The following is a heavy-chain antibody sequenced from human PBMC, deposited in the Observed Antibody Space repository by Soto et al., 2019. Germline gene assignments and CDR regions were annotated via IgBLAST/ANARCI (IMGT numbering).Heavy chain of an antibody. CDR2: IYHSGST. D-gene: IGHD5-18*01. CDR3: ARGVDTDNWFDP. J-gene: IGHJ5*02. Sequence: PSETLSLTCAVSGGSISSGGYSWSWIRHPPGKGLEWIGYIYHSGSTYYNPSLKSRVTISVDRSKNQFSLKLSSVTAADTAVYYCARGVDTDNWFDPWGQGPLVTVSS. CDR1: GGSISSGGYS. V-gene: IGHV4-30-2*01.